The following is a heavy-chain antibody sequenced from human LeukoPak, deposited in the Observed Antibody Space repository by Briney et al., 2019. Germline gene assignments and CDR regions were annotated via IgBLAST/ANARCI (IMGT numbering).Heavy chain of an antibody. CDR1: GDSSSSYY. Sequence: SETLSLICTVSGDSSSSYYWSWIRQPAGKGLEWIGRIYTSGSTNYNPSLKSRVTMSVGTSKNQFSLKLSSVTAADTAVYYCARASYDSSGYYYFDYWGQGTLVTVSS. J-gene: IGHJ4*02. CDR2: IYTSGST. CDR3: ARASYDSSGYYYFDY. V-gene: IGHV4-4*07. D-gene: IGHD3-22*01.